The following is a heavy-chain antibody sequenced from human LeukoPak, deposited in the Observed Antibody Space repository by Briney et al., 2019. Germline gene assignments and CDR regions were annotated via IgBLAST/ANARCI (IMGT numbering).Heavy chain of an antibody. CDR1: GYTFTGYY. V-gene: IGHV1-2*02. J-gene: IGHJ4*02. Sequence: ASVKVSCKASGYTFTGYYMHWGRQAPGQGLEWMGWINPNSGGTNYAQKFQGRVTMTRDTSISTAYMELSRLRSDDTAVYYCARLLEWSQARDYWGQGTLVTVSS. CDR3: ARLLEWSQARDY. D-gene: IGHD3-3*01. CDR2: INPNSGGT.